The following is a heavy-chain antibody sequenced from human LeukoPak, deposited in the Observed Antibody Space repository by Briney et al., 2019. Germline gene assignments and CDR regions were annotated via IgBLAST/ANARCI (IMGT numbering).Heavy chain of an antibody. CDR1: GFSFSRFG. D-gene: IGHD2-15*01. V-gene: IGHV3-48*01. Sequence: PGGSLRLSCVASGFSFSRFGMNWVRQAPGKGLEWISHISSTSGDVYYADSVKGRLTISRDNAKNSLYLQMSSLRVEDTAIYYCAQKGGTDHWGQGTLVTVSS. J-gene: IGHJ4*02. CDR2: ISSTSGDV. CDR3: AQKGGTDH.